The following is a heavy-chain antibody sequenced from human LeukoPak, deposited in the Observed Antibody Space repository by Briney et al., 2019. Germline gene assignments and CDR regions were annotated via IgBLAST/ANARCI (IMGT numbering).Heavy chain of an antibody. CDR3: ARELLVQGGYYYYGMDV. CDR2: ISAYNGNT. J-gene: IGHJ6*02. V-gene: IGHV1-18*01. D-gene: IGHD2-8*02. Sequence: ASVSVSFKASGYSFTSYGISWVRQAPGQGLEWMGWISAYNGNTNYAQKLQGRVTMTTDTSTSTAYMELRSLRSDDTAVYYCARELLVQGGYYYYGMDVWGQGTTVTVSS. CDR1: GYSFTSYG.